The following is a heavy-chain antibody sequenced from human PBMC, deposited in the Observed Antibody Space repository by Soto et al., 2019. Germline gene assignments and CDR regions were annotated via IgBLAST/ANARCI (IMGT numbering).Heavy chain of an antibody. CDR2: INPSGGST. CDR3: AREARATGDFYYGMDV. CDR1: GYTFTSYG. J-gene: IGHJ6*02. Sequence: GASVKVCCKASGYTFTSYGSSWVRQSPGQGREWLGIINPSGGSTTYPQKFQGRVTVTRDTSTNTVYMELSSLTSEDTAMYYCAREARATGDFYYGMDVWGQGTTVTVS. D-gene: IGHD5-12*01. V-gene: IGHV1-46*01.